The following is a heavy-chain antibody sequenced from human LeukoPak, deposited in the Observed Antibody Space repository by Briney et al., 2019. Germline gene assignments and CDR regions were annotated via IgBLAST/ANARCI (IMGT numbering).Heavy chain of an antibody. CDR2: IYPGYTDT. CDR3: ARLGDTAMVEFFDH. Sequence: GESLEISFKGSGYSFTSYWIGWVRQMPGKGLEWMGIIYPGYTDTRYRPSFQGQVTISADKSITTAYLQWNSLKASDTAMYYCARLGDTAMVEFFDHWGQGTLVTVSS. V-gene: IGHV5-51*01. J-gene: IGHJ4*02. CDR1: GYSFTSYW. D-gene: IGHD5-18*01.